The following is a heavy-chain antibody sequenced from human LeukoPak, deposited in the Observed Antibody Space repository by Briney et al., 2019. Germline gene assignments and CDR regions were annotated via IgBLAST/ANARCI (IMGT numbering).Heavy chain of an antibody. J-gene: IGHJ5*02. Sequence: GGSLRLSCAGSGFTFSSYAMHWVRQAPGKGLEWVSSISSSSSYIYYADSVKGRFTISRDNAKNSLYLQMNSLRAEDTAVYYCARDPYDSSGYYGNWFDPWGQGTLVTVSS. CDR3: ARDPYDSSGYYGNWFDP. CDR1: GFTFSSYA. V-gene: IGHV3-21*01. D-gene: IGHD3-22*01. CDR2: ISSSSSYI.